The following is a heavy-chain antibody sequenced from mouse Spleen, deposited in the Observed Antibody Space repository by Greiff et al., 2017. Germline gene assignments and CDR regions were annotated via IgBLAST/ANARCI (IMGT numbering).Heavy chain of an antibody. CDR1: GYTFTSYW. J-gene: IGHJ3*01. V-gene: IGHV1S81*02. D-gene: IGHD4-1*01. CDR2: INPSNGRT. Sequence: QVQLQQSGAELVKPGASVKLSCKASGYTFTSYWMHWVKQRPGQGLEWIGEINPSNGRTNYNEKFKSKATLTVDKSSSTAYMQLSSLTSEDSAVYYCARANWDVGAYWGQGTLVTVSA. CDR3: ARANWDVGAY.